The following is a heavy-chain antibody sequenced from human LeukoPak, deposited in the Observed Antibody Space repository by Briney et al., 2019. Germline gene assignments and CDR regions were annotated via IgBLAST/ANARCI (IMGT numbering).Heavy chain of an antibody. J-gene: IGHJ4*02. CDR2: ISGSGDGT. V-gene: IGHV3-23*01. CDR1: GFIFSSYA. CDR3: AKGVGGYCSSTDCLAYDN. D-gene: IGHD2-2*01. Sequence: GGSLRLSCAASGFIFSSYAMNWGRQAPGKGLEWVSAISGSGDGTYYADSVKGRFTVSRDNSKNTLYLQMNNLRAEDSAVYYCAKGVGGYCSSTDCLAYDNWGQGTLVTVSS.